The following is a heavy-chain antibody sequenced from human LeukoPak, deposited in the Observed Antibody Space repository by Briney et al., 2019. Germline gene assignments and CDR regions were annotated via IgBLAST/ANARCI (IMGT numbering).Heavy chain of an antibody. CDR1: GFNFHSHE. V-gene: IGHV3-48*03. Sequence: RGSLRLSCAASGFNFHSHEMNWVRQAPGKGLECVSYISSSGTTYYADSVKGRFTISRDNAKNSLYLQMNTLRAEDTAVYYCARGGYCSTTICYAMNAFDIWGQGTMVTVSS. J-gene: IGHJ3*02. CDR2: ISSSGTT. CDR3: ARGGYCSTTICYAMNAFDI. D-gene: IGHD2-2*03.